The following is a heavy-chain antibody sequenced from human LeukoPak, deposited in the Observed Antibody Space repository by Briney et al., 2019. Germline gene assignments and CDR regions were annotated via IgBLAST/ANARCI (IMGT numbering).Heavy chain of an antibody. V-gene: IGHV3-30*18. J-gene: IGHJ3*02. D-gene: IGHD4-17*01. Sequence: GGSLRLSCAASGFTFSSYGMHWVRQAPGKGLEWVAVISYDGSNKYYADSVKGRFTISRDNSKSTLYLQMNSLRAEDTAVYCCAKDFYGDYGAFDIWGQGTMVTVSS. CDR3: AKDFYGDYGAFDI. CDR2: ISYDGSNK. CDR1: GFTFSSYG.